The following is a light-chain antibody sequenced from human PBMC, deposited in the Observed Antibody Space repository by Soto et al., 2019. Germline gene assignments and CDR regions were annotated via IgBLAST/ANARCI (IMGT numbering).Light chain of an antibody. Sequence: IVLKQSLATLSVSPGERATRSCRASQSVTNNLAWYQQKPGQAPRLLIYGASIRATGIPARFSDSGSGTEFTLTISRLEPEDFAVYYCQQYNTWPPTWTFGQGTKVDIK. CDR1: QSVTNN. CDR3: QQYNTWPPTWT. CDR2: GAS. V-gene: IGKV3-15*01. J-gene: IGKJ1*01.